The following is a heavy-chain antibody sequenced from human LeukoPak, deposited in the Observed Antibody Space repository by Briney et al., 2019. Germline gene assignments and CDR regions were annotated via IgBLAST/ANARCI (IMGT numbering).Heavy chain of an antibody. CDR1: GFTFSSYA. J-gene: IGHJ4*02. CDR3: AKDQDIVVVPAAMHPFDY. D-gene: IGHD2-2*01. V-gene: IGHV3-23*01. Sequence: GGSLRLSCAASGFTFSSYAMSWVRQAPGKGLEWVSAISGSGGSTYYADSVKGRFTISRDNSKNTLYLQMNSLRAEDTAVYYRAKDQDIVVVPAAMHPFDYWGQGTLVTVSS. CDR2: ISGSGGST.